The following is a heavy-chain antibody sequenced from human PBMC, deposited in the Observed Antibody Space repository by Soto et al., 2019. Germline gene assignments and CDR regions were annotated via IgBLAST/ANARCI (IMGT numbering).Heavy chain of an antibody. D-gene: IGHD5-18*01. Sequence: GGSLRLSCAVSGFTFTNYGMHWVRQAPGKELVWVSRINNDGSGTNYADSVKGRFTISRDNSKNTLYLQMDSLRAEDTAVYFCARVRQKGFSYGYSFDYWGQGALVTVSS. CDR1: GFTFTNYG. CDR2: INNDGSGT. V-gene: IGHV3-74*01. J-gene: IGHJ4*02. CDR3: ARVRQKGFSYGYSFDY.